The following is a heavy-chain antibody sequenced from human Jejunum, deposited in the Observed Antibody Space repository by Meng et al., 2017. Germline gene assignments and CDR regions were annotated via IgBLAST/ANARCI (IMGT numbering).Heavy chain of an antibody. CDR1: GFSFSSYG. V-gene: IGHV3-33*01. J-gene: IGHJ4*02. CDR2: IWYDGSNE. Sequence: QVQLVESGGGVVQPGKSLRLSCAASGFSFSSYGMYWVRQAPGKGLEWVAVIWYDGSNEYYAESVEGRFTISRDNSKNAVYLQMNSLRADDTAVYYCARDSTGWYVLDYWGQGTLVTVSS. CDR3: ARDSTGWYVLDY. D-gene: IGHD6-19*01.